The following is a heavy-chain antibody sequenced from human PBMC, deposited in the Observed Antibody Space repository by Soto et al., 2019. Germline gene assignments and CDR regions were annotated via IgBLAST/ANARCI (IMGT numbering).Heavy chain of an antibody. V-gene: IGHV1-18*01. Sequence: ASVEVCCKTSGYTFTSYGISWVRQAPGQGLEWMGWISTSKGNTNYAQKFQGRVTMTTDTSTSTGYMELRSLRSDDTAVYYCATRSPAFDYWGQGTLVTVSS. J-gene: IGHJ4*02. CDR2: ISTSKGNT. CDR1: GYTFTSYG. CDR3: ATRSPAFDY.